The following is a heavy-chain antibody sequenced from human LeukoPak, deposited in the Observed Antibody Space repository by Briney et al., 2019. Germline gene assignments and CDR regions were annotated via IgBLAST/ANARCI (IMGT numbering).Heavy chain of an antibody. D-gene: IGHD6-19*01. J-gene: IGHJ4*02. CDR3: AKYFGGWYEDY. CDR2: ISGSGGST. CDR1: GFTFTTYA. Sequence: PGGSLRLSCAASGFTFTTYAITWVRQAPGKGLEWVSTISGSGGSTYYADSVKGRFTISRDNSKNTLYLQMNSLRAEDTAVYYCAKYFGGWYEDYWGQGTLVTVSS. V-gene: IGHV3-23*01.